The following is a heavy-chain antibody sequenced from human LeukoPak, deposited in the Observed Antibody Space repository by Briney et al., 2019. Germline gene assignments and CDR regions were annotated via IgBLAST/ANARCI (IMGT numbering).Heavy chain of an antibody. CDR1: GFTFSSYA. CDR3: AKEISPPYYYDSSGSFDY. CDR2: ISGSGGST. Sequence: GGSLRLSCAASGFTFSSYAMSWVRQAPGKGLEWVSAISGSGGSTYYADSAKGRFTISRDNSKNTLYLQMNSLRAEDTAVYYCAKEISPPYYYDSSGSFDYWGQGTLVTVSS. J-gene: IGHJ4*02. V-gene: IGHV3-23*01. D-gene: IGHD3-22*01.